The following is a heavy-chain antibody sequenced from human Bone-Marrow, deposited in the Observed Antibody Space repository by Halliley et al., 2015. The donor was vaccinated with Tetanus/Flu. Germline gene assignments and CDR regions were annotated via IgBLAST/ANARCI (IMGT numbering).Heavy chain of an antibody. CDR1: GNTFTYRH. J-gene: IGHJ4*01. CDR2: ITPFNGDA. CDR3: ASSPSPYYFDF. D-gene: IGHD2-2*01. Sequence: QLVQSGAEVKKTGSSVKVSCKASGNTFTYRHLYWMRQAPGQALEWMGWITPFNGDANYAQKFQDRVTFTSDRSVRTAYMELSNLRSEDTAIFYCASSPSPYYFDFWGQGTLVTVSS. V-gene: IGHV1-45*02.